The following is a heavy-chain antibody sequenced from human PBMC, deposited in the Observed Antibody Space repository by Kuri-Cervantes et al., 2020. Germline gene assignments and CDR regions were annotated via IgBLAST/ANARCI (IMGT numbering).Heavy chain of an antibody. CDR2: ISYDGSNK. D-gene: IGHD6-13*01. V-gene: IGHV3-30-3*01. Sequence: GESLKISCAASGFTFSSHAMHWVRQAPGKGLEWVAVISYDGSNKYYADSVKGRFTISRDNSKNTLYLQMNSLRAEDTAVYYCARDGLFDPYPQQLVFFGDAFDIWGQGTMVTVSS. CDR1: GFTFSSHA. CDR3: ARDGLFDPYPQQLVFFGDAFDI. J-gene: IGHJ3*02.